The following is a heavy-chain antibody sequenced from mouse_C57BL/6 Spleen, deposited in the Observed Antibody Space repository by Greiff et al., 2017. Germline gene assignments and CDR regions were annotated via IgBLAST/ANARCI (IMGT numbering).Heavy chain of an antibody. V-gene: IGHV1-72*01. J-gene: IGHJ3*01. D-gene: IGHD2-4*01. CDR2: IDPSSGGT. CDR1: GYTFTSYW. Sequence: VQLQQPGAELVKPGASVKLSCKASGYTFTSYWMHWVKQRPGRGLEWIGRIDPSSGGTKYNEKFKSKATLTVDKSSSTAYMELSSLTSEDSAVYVCARSLYDYFGDWFAYWGQGTLVTVSA. CDR3: ARSLYDYFGDWFAY.